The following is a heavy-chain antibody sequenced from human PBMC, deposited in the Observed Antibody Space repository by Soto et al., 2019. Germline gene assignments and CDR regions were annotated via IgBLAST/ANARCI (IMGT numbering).Heavy chain of an antibody. V-gene: IGHV2-5*02. J-gene: IGHJ6*02. CDR3: AHSTSTRHYDFWSGPRPDV. CDR1: GFSLSTSGVG. CDR2: IYWDDDK. Sequence: GPTRVNPTQTLTLTCTFSGFSLSTSGVGVGWIRQPPGKALEWLALIYWDDDKRYSPSLKSRLTITKDTSKNQVVLTMTNMDPVDTATYYCAHSTSTRHYDFWSGPRPDVWGQGTTVTVSS. D-gene: IGHD3-3*01.